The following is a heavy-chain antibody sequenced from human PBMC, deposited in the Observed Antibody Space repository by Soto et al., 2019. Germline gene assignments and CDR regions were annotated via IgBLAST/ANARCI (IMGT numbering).Heavy chain of an antibody. CDR3: ARWWMYATRFDP. V-gene: IGHV4-30-2*01. Sequence: QLQLQESGSGLVKPSQTLSLTCAVSGGSISSGGYSWSWIRQPPGKGLEWIGYIYHSGSTYYNPSLKSRVTISVDRPKNQFSLKLSSVTAADTAVYYRARWWMYATRFDPWGQGTLVTVSS. CDR1: GGSISSGGYS. D-gene: IGHD2-8*01. J-gene: IGHJ5*02. CDR2: IYHSGST.